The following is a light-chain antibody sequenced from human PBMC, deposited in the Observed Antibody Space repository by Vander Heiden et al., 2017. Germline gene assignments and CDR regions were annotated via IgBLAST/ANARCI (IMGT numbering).Light chain of an antibody. Sequence: DIQMTQSPSSLSASVGDRVTITCQASQDISNYLNWYQQKPGKAPKLLIYDASNLETGVPSRFSGSGSGTDFTFTISSLQPEDIATYYCQQDDNLPRTFGQETRLEIK. J-gene: IGKJ5*01. V-gene: IGKV1-33*01. CDR2: DAS. CDR3: QQDDNLPRT. CDR1: QDISNY.